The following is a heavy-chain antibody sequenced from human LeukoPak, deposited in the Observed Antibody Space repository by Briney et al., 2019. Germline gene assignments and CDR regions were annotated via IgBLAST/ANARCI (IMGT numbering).Heavy chain of an antibody. CDR2: IYYSGST. CDR3: ARDTNDDSSGSPFDP. Sequence: SETLSLTCTVSGGSISSGGYYWSRIRQHPGKGLEWIGYIYYSGSTYYNPSLKSRVTISVDTSKNQFSLKLSSVTAADTAVYYCARDTNDDSSGSPFDPWGQGTLVTVSS. D-gene: IGHD3-22*01. V-gene: IGHV4-31*03. J-gene: IGHJ5*02. CDR1: GGSISSGGYY.